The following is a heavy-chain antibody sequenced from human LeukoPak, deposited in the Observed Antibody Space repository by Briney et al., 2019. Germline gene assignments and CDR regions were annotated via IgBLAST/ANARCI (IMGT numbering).Heavy chain of an antibody. CDR3: ARGIYYDSSGPGAFDI. Sequence: KPSETLSLTCAVYGGSFSGYYWSWIRQPPGKGLEWIGEINHSGSTNYNPSLESRVTISVDTSKNQFSLKLSSVTAADTAVYYCARGIYYDSSGPGAFDIWGQGTMVTVSS. CDR1: GGSFSGYY. CDR2: INHSGST. D-gene: IGHD3-22*01. V-gene: IGHV4-34*01. J-gene: IGHJ3*02.